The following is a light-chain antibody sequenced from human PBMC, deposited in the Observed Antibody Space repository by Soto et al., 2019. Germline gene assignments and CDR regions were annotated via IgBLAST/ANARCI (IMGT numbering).Light chain of an antibody. CDR1: QSVSSSY. CDR2: GAS. CDR3: QQYGSSPIN. J-gene: IGKJ5*01. Sequence: EVGLTQSPGTLSLSPGERATLSCRASQSVSSSYLAWYQQKPGQAPRLLIYGASSRATGIPDRFSGSGSGTDFTLTIIRLEPEDFAVYYCQQYGSSPINFGQGTRLEIK. V-gene: IGKV3-20*01.